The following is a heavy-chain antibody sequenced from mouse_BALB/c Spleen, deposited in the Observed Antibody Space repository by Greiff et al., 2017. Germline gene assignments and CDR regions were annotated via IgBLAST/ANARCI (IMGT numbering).Heavy chain of an antibody. CDR3: ARDYNFDY. CDR1: GFTFSSFG. D-gene: IGHD2-13*01. V-gene: IGHV5-17*02. J-gene: IGHJ2*01. CDR2: ISSGSSTI. Sequence: EVKLVESGGGLVQPGGSRKLSCAASGFTFSSFGMHWVRQAPEKGLEWVAYISSGSSTIYYADTVKSRFTISRDNPKNTLFLQMTSLRSEDTAMYYCARDYNFDYWGQGTTLTVSS.